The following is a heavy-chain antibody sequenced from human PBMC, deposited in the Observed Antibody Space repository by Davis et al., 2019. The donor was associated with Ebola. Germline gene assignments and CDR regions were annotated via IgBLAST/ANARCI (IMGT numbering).Heavy chain of an antibody. CDR1: GFTFSRHW. D-gene: IGHD1-26*01. CDR3: VRDTTEGATTFDH. V-gene: IGHV3-74*01. J-gene: IGHJ4*02. CDR2: ISGDGSRT. Sequence: GESLKISCAASGFTFSRHWMHWVRQVPGKGLVWVSRISGDGSRTTYADSVKGRFTISRDNAKNTLYLQMDSLRAEDTAVYYCVRDTTEGATTFDHWGQGTLVTVAS.